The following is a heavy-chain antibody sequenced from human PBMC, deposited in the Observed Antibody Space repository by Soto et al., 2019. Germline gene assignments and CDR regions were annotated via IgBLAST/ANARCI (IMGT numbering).Heavy chain of an antibody. CDR2: IWYDGSQK. CDR1: GFTFRRYG. D-gene: IGHD3-10*01. Sequence: QAQLVESGGGVVQPGRSLRLSCAASGFTFRRYGMHWVRQAPGKGLDWVAVIWYDGSQKYYADSVKGRFTISRDNSKNTLYLQMNSLRVEDTAVYYCARDDSGHFDYWGQGTLVTVSS. V-gene: IGHV3-33*01. CDR3: ARDDSGHFDY. J-gene: IGHJ4*02.